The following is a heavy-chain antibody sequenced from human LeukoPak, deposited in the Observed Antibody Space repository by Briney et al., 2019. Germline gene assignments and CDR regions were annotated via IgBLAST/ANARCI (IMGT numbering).Heavy chain of an antibody. CDR2: ISGSGGST. Sequence: RPGGSLRLSCAASGFTFSSYAMSWFRQAPGKGLEWVSAISGSGGSTYYADSVKGRFTISRDNSKNTLYLQMNSLRAEDTAVYYCAKDRLGYYDSSGSVDYWGQGTLVTVSS. CDR1: GFTFSSYA. J-gene: IGHJ4*02. CDR3: AKDRLGYYDSSGSVDY. V-gene: IGHV3-23*01. D-gene: IGHD3-22*01.